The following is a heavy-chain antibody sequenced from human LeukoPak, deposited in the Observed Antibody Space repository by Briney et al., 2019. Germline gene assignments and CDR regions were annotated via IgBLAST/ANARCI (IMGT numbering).Heavy chain of an antibody. J-gene: IGHJ3*02. D-gene: IGHD3-22*01. CDR2: IIPILGIA. CDR3: ARDKLRTPFRGYSNDAFDI. Sequence: SVKVSCKASGGTFSSYTISWVRQAPGQGREWMGRIIPILGIANYAQKFQGRVTITADKSTSTAYMGLSSLRSEDTAVYYCARDKLRTPFRGYSNDAFDIWGQGTMATVSS. V-gene: IGHV1-69*04. CDR1: GGTFSSYT.